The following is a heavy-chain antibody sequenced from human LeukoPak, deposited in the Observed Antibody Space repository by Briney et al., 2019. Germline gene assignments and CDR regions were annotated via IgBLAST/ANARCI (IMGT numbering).Heavy chain of an antibody. CDR3: ARDGTWGSGHFHNYMDV. D-gene: IGHD3-16*01. CDR1: GYTFKDYY. J-gene: IGHJ6*03. V-gene: IGHV1-2*02. Sequence: GASVTVSCKASGYTFKDYYLHWVRQAPGQGLEWMGWINPNSGGTNYAQHFQGRVTMTRDRSISTVYMELTRLTSDDTAVYYCARDGTWGSGHFHNYMDVWGTGTTVTVS. CDR2: INPNSGGT.